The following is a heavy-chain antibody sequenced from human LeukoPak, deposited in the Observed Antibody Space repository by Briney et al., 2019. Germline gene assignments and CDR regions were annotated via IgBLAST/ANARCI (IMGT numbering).Heavy chain of an antibody. D-gene: IGHD2-2*02. CDR1: GGSISSYY. V-gene: IGHV4-4*07. CDR2: IYTSGST. Sequence: SETLSLTCTVSGGSISSYYWSWIRQPAGKGLEWIGRIYTSGSTIYNPSLRSRVTMSMDTSKNHFSLKVNSVTAADTAVYYCARGITVIVPAAILGAAFDPWGQGTLVTVSS. CDR3: ARGITVIVPAAILGAAFDP. J-gene: IGHJ5*02.